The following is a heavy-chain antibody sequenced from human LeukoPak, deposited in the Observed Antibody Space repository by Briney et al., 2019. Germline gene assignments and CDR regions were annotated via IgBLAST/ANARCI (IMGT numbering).Heavy chain of an antibody. Sequence: PSETLSLTCTVSGGSISSYYWSWIRQPPGKGLEWIGYIYYSGSTNYNPSLKSRVTISVDTSKNQFSLKLSSVTAVDTAVYYCASGGYDSSGYRPYYFDYWGQGTLVTVSS. D-gene: IGHD3-22*01. J-gene: IGHJ4*02. CDR2: IYYSGST. CDR1: GGSISSYY. CDR3: ASGGYDSSGYRPYYFDY. V-gene: IGHV4-59*01.